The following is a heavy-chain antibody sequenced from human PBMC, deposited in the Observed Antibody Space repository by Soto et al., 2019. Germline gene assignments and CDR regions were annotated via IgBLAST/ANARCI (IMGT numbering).Heavy chain of an antibody. V-gene: IGHV1-18*01. CDR2: ISAYNGNT. D-gene: IGHD6-19*01. Sequence: QDQLVQSGVEVKKPGASVKVSCKASGYSFTNYGITWVRQAPGQGFEWRGWISAYNGNTNYAQKFQGRVTMTTDAFMSTACLALRSLKADDTAVYYCARDRGVAPSVAGKTLYYYYTDVWGKGTTVTVSS. CDR1: GYSFTNYG. J-gene: IGHJ6*03. CDR3: ARDRGVAPSVAGKTLYYYYTDV.